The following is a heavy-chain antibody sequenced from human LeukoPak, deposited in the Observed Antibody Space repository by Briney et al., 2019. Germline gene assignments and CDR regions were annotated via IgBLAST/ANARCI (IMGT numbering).Heavy chain of an antibody. CDR3: ARDNHRIAARPGNIAY. CDR2: ISSSGSTI. V-gene: IGHV3-11*04. Sequence: PGGSLRLSCAASGFTFSDYYMSWIRQAPGKGLEWVSYISSSGSTIYYADSVKGRFTISRDNAKNSLYLQMNSLRAEDTAVYYCARDNHRIAARPGNIAYWGQGTLVTVSS. D-gene: IGHD6-6*01. J-gene: IGHJ4*02. CDR1: GFTFSDYY.